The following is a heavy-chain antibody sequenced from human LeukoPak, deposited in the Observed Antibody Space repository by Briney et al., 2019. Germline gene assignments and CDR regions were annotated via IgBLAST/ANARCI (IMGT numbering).Heavy chain of an antibody. CDR1: GGSFSRYF. CDR2: IDHSGST. V-gene: IGHV4-59*01. D-gene: IGHD3-3*01. J-gene: IGHJ6*03. CDR3: AREYFSANYFFYYMDV. Sequence: PSETLSLTCAVSGGSFSRYFWTWIRQTPGKGLEWIGYIDHSGSTNYSPSLQSRVTISIDTSKNQFSLKLNSVTAADTAVYYCAREYFSANYFFYYMDVWGTGTTVTVSS.